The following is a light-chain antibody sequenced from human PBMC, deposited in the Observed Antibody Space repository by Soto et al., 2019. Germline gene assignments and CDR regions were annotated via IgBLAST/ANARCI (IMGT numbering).Light chain of an antibody. V-gene: IGKV3-11*01. Sequence: VLTQSPATLSLSAGERATLSCRASPSVNTYLAWYQQKPGQAPRLLIYDASNRATGVPARFSGSGSGTAFTLSISRLEPEDSAFYYWQQRSGWPITFGQGTRLE. CDR2: DAS. J-gene: IGKJ5*01. CDR3: QQRSGWPIT. CDR1: PSVNTY.